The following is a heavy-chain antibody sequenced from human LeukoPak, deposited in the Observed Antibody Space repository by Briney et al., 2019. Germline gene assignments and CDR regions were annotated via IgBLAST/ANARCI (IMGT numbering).Heavy chain of an antibody. CDR3: ARESSAGYCTPTTCLGFDS. D-gene: IGHD2-8*01. CDR2: IYYSGST. V-gene: IGHV4-59*12. J-gene: IGHJ4*02. CDR1: GDSISTYY. Sequence: SETLSLTCTVSGDSISTYYWSWIRQPPGKGLECIGYIYYSGSTTYNPSLKSRVTISVDTSKNQFSLKLSSVTAADTAVYYCARESSAGYCTPTTCLGFDSWGQGTLLTVSS.